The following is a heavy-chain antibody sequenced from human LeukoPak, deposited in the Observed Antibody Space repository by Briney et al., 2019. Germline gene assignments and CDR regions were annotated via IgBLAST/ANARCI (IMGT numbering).Heavy chain of an antibody. CDR1: GYTFTSYD. CDR2: IIPIFGTA. J-gene: IGHJ4*02. D-gene: IGHD2-15*01. V-gene: IGHV1-69*13. Sequence: GASVTVSCKASGYTFTSYDINWVRQAPGQGLEWMGGIIPIFGTANYAQKFQGRVTITADESTSTAYMELSSLRSEDTAVYYCARAPLRYCSGGSCYPGFDYWGQGTLVTVSS. CDR3: ARAPLRYCSGGSCYPGFDY.